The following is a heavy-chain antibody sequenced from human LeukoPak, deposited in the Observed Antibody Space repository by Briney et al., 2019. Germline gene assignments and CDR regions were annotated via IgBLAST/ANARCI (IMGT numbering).Heavy chain of an antibody. CDR2: INPSSGGT. CDR1: GYTFTGYY. V-gene: IGHV1-2*02. CDR3: ARDHSIITFAFDI. J-gene: IGHJ3*02. Sequence: ASVKVSCKASGYTFTGYYMHWVRQAPGQGLEWMGWINPSSGGTNYAQKFQGRVTMTRDTSISTAYMELSRLRSDDTAVYYCARDHSIITFAFDIWGQGTMVTVSS. D-gene: IGHD3-22*01.